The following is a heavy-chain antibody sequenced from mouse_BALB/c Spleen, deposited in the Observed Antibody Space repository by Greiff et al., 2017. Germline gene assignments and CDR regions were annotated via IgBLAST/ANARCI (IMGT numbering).Heavy chain of an antibody. CDR1: GFSLSRYS. D-gene: IGHD2-14*01. V-gene: IGHV2-6-4*01. CDR3: ARKWDRYDEVYYAMDD. CDR2: IWGGGST. J-gene: IGHJ4*01. Sequence: VKVVESGPGLVAPSQSLSITCTVSGFSLSRYSVHWVRQPPGKGLEWLGMIWGGGSTDYNSALKSRLSISKDNSKSQVFLKMNSLQTDDTAMYYCARKWDRYDEVYYAMDDWGQGTSVTVSS.